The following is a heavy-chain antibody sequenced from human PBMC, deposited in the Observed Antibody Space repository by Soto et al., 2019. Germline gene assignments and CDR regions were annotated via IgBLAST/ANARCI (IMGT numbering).Heavy chain of an antibody. CDR2: MNPNSGNT. CDR3: ALFTFGGPTDFDH. D-gene: IGHD3-16*01. J-gene: IGHJ4*02. V-gene: IGHV1-8*01. Sequence: ASVKVSCKVSGYTLIELSMHWVRQAPGKGLEWMGWMNPNSGNTGYAQKFQGRVTMTRNTSISTAYMELSSLRSEDTAVYYCALFTFGGPTDFDHWGQG. CDR1: GYTLIELS.